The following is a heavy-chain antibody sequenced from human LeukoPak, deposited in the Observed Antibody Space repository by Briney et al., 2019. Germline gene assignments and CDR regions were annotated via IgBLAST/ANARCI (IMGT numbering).Heavy chain of an antibody. Sequence: SETLSLTCTVYAGSISSSSYYWGWIRQPPGKGLEWFGRIYYSGSTYYNPSLKSRVTISVDTSKNQFSLKLSSVTAADTAVYYCASWGQQLEYYFDYWGQGTLVTVSS. CDR1: AGSISSSSYY. J-gene: IGHJ4*02. V-gene: IGHV4-39*01. D-gene: IGHD6-13*01. CDR2: IYYSGST. CDR3: ASWGQQLEYYFDY.